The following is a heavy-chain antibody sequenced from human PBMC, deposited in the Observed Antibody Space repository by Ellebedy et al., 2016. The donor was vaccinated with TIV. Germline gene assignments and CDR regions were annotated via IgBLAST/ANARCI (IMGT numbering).Heavy chain of an antibody. Sequence: ASVKVSCKASGYTFTSYYMHWVRQAPGQGLEWMGKINPNGGSTSYAQKLQGRVTMTRDTSQSTVYMELSSLRSEDTAVYYCARDGMTTVTTGGLDYWGQGTLVTVSP. D-gene: IGHD4-17*01. V-gene: IGHV1-46*04. CDR1: GYTFTSYY. CDR2: INPNGGST. J-gene: IGHJ4*02. CDR3: ARDGMTTVTTGGLDY.